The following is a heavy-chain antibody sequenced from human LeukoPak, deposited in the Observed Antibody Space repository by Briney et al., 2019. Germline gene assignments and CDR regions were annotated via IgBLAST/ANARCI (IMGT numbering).Heavy chain of an antibody. J-gene: IGHJ6*02. CDR3: ARDLGYCSSTSCYYYYYYGMDV. Sequence: GGSLRLSCAASGFTFSSYWMSWVRQAPGKGLEWVANIKQDGSEKYYVDSVKGRFTISRDNAKNSLYLQMNSLRAEDTAVYYCARDLGYCSSTSCYYYYYYGMDVWGQGTTVTVSS. CDR2: IKQDGSEK. V-gene: IGHV3-7*01. D-gene: IGHD2-2*01. CDR1: GFTFSSYW.